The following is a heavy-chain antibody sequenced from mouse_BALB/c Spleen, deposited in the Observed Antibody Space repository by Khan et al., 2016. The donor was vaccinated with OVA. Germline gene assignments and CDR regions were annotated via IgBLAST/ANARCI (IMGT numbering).Heavy chain of an antibody. CDR1: GFSLTTYG. V-gene: IGHV2-2*01. CDR3: ARNSYMYDFTY. J-gene: IGHJ3*01. D-gene: IGHD2-14*01. Sequence: VQLQESGPGLVRPSQTLSITCTVSGFSLTTYGVHWVRQSPGKGLEWLGVIRSAGKTDYNAAFISRLSITTDNSKSQVFFKMNSLQADDTAMYXGARNSYMYDFTYWGQGTLVTVSA. CDR2: IRSAGKT.